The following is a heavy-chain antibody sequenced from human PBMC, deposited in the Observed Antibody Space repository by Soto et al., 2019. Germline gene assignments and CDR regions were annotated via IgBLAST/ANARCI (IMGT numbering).Heavy chain of an antibody. D-gene: IGHD6-19*01. CDR3: ARDAAKQCLLRFRITWSDP. CDR1: GDSVSSNSAA. CDR2: TYYRSKWYN. Sequence: SQTLSLTCAISGDSVSSNSAAWNWIRQSPSRGLEWLGRTYYRSKWYNDYAVSVKSRITINPDTSKNQFSLQLNSVTPEDTAVYYCARDAAKQCLLRFRITWSDPCVPGTMATVSS. V-gene: IGHV6-1*01. J-gene: IGHJ5*02.